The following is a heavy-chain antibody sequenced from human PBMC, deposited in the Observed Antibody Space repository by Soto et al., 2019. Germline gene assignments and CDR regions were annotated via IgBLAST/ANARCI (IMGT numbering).Heavy chain of an antibody. CDR2: IYYSGST. V-gene: IGHV4-59*01. J-gene: IGHJ4*02. D-gene: IGHD1-26*01. Sequence: QVQLQESGPGLVKPSETLSLTCTVSGGSISSYYWSWIRQPPGKGLEWIGYIYYSGSTNYNPSLKRRVTISVDTSKKQFSLKLSSVTAADTAVYYCARRDGGNFDYWGQGTLVTVSS. CDR3: ARRDGGNFDY. CDR1: GGSISSYY.